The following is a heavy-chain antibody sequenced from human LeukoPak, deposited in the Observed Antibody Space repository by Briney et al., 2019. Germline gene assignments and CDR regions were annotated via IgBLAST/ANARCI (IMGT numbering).Heavy chain of an antibody. Sequence: SETLSLTCTVSGGSVSSYYWSWIRQPPGKGLKWIGYIYYSGSTNYNPSLKSRVTISVDTSKNQFSLKLTSVTAADTAVYYCARRRYDWYFDLWGRGTLVTVSS. V-gene: IGHV4-59*08. CDR2: IYYSGST. D-gene: IGHD5-18*01. CDR3: ARRRYDWYFDL. CDR1: GGSVSSYY. J-gene: IGHJ2*01.